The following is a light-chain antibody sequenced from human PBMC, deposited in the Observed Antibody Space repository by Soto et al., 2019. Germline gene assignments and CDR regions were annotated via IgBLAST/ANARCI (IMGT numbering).Light chain of an antibody. Sequence: VLTQPPSASGTPGQRVTISCSGSSSNIGSNTVNWYQNFPGTAPKLLIYSSILRPSGVPDRFSGSKSGTSASLAISGLQSEDEADYYCAAWDDSLNGVVFGGGTKLTVL. J-gene: IGLJ3*02. V-gene: IGLV1-44*01. CDR3: AAWDDSLNGVV. CDR2: SSI. CDR1: SSNIGSNT.